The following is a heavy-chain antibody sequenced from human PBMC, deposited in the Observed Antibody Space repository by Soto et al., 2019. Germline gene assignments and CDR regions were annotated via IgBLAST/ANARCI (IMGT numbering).Heavy chain of an antibody. CDR3: ARYVDDYDFWSGYSARGMPTWFDP. V-gene: IGHV4-61*01. J-gene: IGHJ5*02. CDR1: GGSVSSGSYY. Sequence: SETLSLTCTVSGGSVSSGSYYWSWIRQPPGKGLEWIGYIYYSGSTNYNPSLKSRVTISVDTSKNQLSLKLSSVTAADTAVYYCARYVDDYDFWSGYSARGMPTWFDPWGQGTLVTVSS. CDR2: IYYSGST. D-gene: IGHD3-3*01.